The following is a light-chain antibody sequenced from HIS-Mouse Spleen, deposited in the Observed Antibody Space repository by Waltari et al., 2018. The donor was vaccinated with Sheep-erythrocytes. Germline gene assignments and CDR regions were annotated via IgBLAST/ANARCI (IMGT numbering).Light chain of an antibody. CDR2: EDS. CDR3: CSYAGSYLGV. Sequence: SYELTQPPSVSVSPGQTARITCSGDALPKKYAYWYQQKSGQAPVLVIYEDSKRPSGIPERFSGSNSGNTATLTISGLQAEDEADYYCCSYAGSYLGVFGTGTKVTVL. V-gene: IGLV3-10*01. J-gene: IGLJ1*01. CDR1: ALPKKY.